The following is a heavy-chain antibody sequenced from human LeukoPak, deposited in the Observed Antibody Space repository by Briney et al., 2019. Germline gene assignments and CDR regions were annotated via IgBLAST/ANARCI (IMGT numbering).Heavy chain of an antibody. Sequence: PGGSLRLSCAASGFTFSSYSMNWVRQAPGEGLEWVSSISSSSSYIHYADSVKGRFTISRDNAKNSLYLQMNSLRDEDTAVYYCARPRGSYYRDAFDIWGQGTVVTVSS. CDR2: ISSSSSYI. CDR1: GFTFSSYS. D-gene: IGHD1-26*01. CDR3: ARPRGSYYRDAFDI. J-gene: IGHJ3*02. V-gene: IGHV3-21*01.